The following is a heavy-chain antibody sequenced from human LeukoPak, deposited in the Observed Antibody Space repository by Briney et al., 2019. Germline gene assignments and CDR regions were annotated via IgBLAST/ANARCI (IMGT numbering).Heavy chain of an antibody. J-gene: IGHJ4*02. V-gene: IGHV4-39*01. CDR3: ARAMRRGESYYD. CDR2: IYYSGST. D-gene: IGHD1-26*01. Sequence: SETLSLTCTVSGGSISSSSYYWGWIRQPPGKGLEWIGSIYYSGSTYYNPSLKSRVTISVDTSKNQFSLKLSSVTAADTAVYYWARAMRRGESYYDWGQGILVTVSS. CDR1: GGSISSSSYY.